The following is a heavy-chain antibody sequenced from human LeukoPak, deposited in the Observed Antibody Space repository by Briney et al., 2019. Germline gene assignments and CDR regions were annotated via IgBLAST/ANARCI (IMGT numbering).Heavy chain of an antibody. CDR2: IYSGGST. V-gene: IGHV3-53*04. CDR1: GFTVSSNY. J-gene: IGHJ4*02. D-gene: IGHD5-18*01. Sequence: GGSLRLSCAASGFTVSSNYMSWVRQAAGKGLEWVSVIYSGGSTYYADSVKGRFTISRHNSKNTLYLQMNSLRAEDTAVYYCARERWGYSYGYSDYWGQGTLVTVSS. CDR3: ARERWGYSYGYSDY.